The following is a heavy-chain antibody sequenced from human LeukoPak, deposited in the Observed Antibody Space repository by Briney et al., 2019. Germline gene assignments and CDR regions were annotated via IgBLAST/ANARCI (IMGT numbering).Heavy chain of an antibody. D-gene: IGHD2-21*01. CDR3: ARDPIAGACYFDY. Sequence: GGSLRLSCAASGFTFSSYSMNWVRQAPGKGLEWVSSISSSSSYIYYADSVKGRFTISRDNAKNSLYLQMNSLRAEDTAVYYCARDPIAGACYFDYWGQGTLVTVSS. V-gene: IGHV3-21*01. CDR2: ISSSSSYI. CDR1: GFTFSSYS. J-gene: IGHJ4*02.